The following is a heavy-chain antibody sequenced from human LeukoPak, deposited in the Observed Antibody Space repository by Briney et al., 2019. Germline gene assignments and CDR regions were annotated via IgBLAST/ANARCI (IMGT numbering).Heavy chain of an antibody. CDR2: IYYSGST. Sequence: SETLSLTCTVSGGSISSSSYYWGWLRQPPGKVLEWIGSIYYSGSTYYNPSLKSRVTISVDTSKNQFSLKLSSVTAADTAVYYCARERTGHDFWSGYYPYYFDYWGQGTLVTVSS. D-gene: IGHD3-3*01. CDR3: ARERTGHDFWSGYYPYYFDY. V-gene: IGHV4-39*07. CDR1: GGSISSSSYY. J-gene: IGHJ4*02.